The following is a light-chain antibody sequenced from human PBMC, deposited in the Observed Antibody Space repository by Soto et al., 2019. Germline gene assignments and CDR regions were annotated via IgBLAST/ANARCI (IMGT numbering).Light chain of an antibody. CDR1: QTVSSY. CDR3: QQRSHWPST. Sequence: EIVLTQSPATLSLSPGERATLSCRASQTVSSYLAWYQQKPGQAPRLLIYEASNRATGIPARFSGSGSGTDFTLTISSLEPEDFAVYYCQQRSHWPSTFGGGSKLEIK. V-gene: IGKV3-11*01. CDR2: EAS. J-gene: IGKJ4*01.